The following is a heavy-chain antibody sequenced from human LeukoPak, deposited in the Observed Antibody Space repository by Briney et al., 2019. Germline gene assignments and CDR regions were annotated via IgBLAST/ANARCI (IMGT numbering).Heavy chain of an antibody. V-gene: IGHV3-33*06. J-gene: IGHJ4*01. CDR3: AKDASAYSGSYFDY. CDR1: GFTFSSNA. Sequence: GRSLRLSCAASGFTFSSNAMHWVRQAPGKGLEWVAVIWHDGSNKDYADSVKGRFTISRDNSKNTMYLQMNSLRAEDTAVYYCAKDASAYSGSYFDYWGHGILVTVSS. D-gene: IGHD1-26*01. CDR2: IWHDGSNK.